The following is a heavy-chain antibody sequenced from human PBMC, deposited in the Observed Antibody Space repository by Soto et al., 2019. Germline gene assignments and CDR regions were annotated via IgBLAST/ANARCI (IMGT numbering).Heavy chain of an antibody. CDR2: IYYSGST. CDR1: GGSISSSSYY. CDR3: ARPRRAGSYYRGSFHY. J-gene: IGHJ4*02. V-gene: IGHV4-39*01. D-gene: IGHD3-10*01. Sequence: SETLSLTCTVSGGSISSSSYYWGWIRQPPGKGLEWIGSIYYSGSTYYNPSLKSRVTISVDTSKNQFSLKLSSVTAADTAVYYCARPRRAGSYYRGSFHYWGQGTLVTV.